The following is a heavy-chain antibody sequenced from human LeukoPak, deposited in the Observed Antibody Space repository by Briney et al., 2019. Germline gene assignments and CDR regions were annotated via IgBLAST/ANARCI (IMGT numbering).Heavy chain of an antibody. Sequence: GGSLRLSCAASGFTFSNAWMSWVRQGPGKGLEWVSSISSSSSYIYYADSVKGRFTISRDNAKNSLYLQMNSLRAEDTAVYYCARDEGYCSSTSCYPFDYWGQGTLVTVSS. CDR2: ISSSSSYI. V-gene: IGHV3-21*01. D-gene: IGHD2-2*01. CDR3: ARDEGYCSSTSCYPFDY. CDR1: GFTFSNAW. J-gene: IGHJ4*02.